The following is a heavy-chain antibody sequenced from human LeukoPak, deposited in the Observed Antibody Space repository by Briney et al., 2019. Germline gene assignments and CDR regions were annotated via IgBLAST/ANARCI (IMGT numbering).Heavy chain of an antibody. CDR3: AQDPQPGGSGRYYGFDY. CDR2: ISGGGDST. V-gene: IGHV3-23*01. D-gene: IGHD3-22*01. CDR1: GFTFSSYA. Sequence: RTGGSLRLSCAASGFTFSSYAMSWVRQAPGRGLECVSTISGGGDSTYPADSVKARFTISRDNSKNTLYLQMNSLRAADTAVYFCAQDPQPGGSGRYYGFDYWGQGTLVTVSS. J-gene: IGHJ4*02.